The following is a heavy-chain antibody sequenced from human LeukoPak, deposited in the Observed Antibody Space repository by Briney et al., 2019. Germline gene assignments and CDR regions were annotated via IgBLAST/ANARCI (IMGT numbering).Heavy chain of an antibody. CDR1: GFTFSSYG. CDR3: TTDGSTTLSNTFDY. V-gene: IGHV3-33*01. J-gene: IGHJ4*02. Sequence: GGSLRLSCAASGFTFSSYGMHWVRQAPGKGLEWVAVIWYDGSNKYYADSVKGRFTISRDNSKNTLYLQMNSLKTEDTAIYYCTTDGSTTLSNTFDYWGQGTLVTVSS. CDR2: IWYDGSNK. D-gene: IGHD1-26*01.